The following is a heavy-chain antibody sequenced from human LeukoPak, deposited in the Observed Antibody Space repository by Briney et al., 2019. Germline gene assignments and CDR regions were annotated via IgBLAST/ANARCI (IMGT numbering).Heavy chain of an antibody. CDR1: GGSINNYY. V-gene: IGHV4-59*12. CDR3: ARVSSSWYQDWYFDL. Sequence: SETLSLTCTVSGGSINNYYWSWIRQPPGKGLEWMGYIYYTGSTNYNPSLKSRVTMSVDTSKKQFSLKLSSVTAADTAVYYCARVSSSWYQDWYFDLWGRGTLVTVSS. D-gene: IGHD6-13*01. CDR2: IYYTGST. J-gene: IGHJ2*01.